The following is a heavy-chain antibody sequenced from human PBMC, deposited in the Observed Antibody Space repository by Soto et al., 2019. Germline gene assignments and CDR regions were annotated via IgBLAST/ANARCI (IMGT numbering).Heavy chain of an antibody. CDR2: IYHSGST. V-gene: IGHV4-30-2*05. J-gene: IGHJ6*02. CDR1: GGSISSGGYS. CDR3: TRIYCTTTSCFINGMDV. D-gene: IGHD2-2*01. Sequence: SETLSLTCAVSGGSISSGGYSWSWIRQPPGKGLEWIGYIYHSGSTYYNPSLKSRVTISIDTAKNHLSLILSSVTAADTATYYCTRIYCTTTSCFINGMDVWGQGTTVTVSS.